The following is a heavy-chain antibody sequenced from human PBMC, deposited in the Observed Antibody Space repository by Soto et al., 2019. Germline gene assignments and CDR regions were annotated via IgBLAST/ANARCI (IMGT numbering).Heavy chain of an antibody. CDR3: ARSTPGISMVIVAY. J-gene: IGHJ4*02. CDR1: GDSSDSGSYY. D-gene: IGHD5-18*01. V-gene: IGHV4-39*01. CDR2: IYYSGST. Sequence: LSETVSLTCAVYGDSSDSGSYYWGWIRQPPGKGLEWIGSIYYSGSTYYNPSLKSRVTISVDTSKNQFSLKLSSVTAADTAVYYCARSTPGISMVIVAYWGQGTLVT.